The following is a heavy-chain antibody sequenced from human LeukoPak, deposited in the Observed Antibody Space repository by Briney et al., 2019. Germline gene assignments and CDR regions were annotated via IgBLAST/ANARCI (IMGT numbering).Heavy chain of an antibody. V-gene: IGHV3-48*02. CDR2: ISSSSSTI. CDR1: GFTVSSNY. Sequence: PGGSLRLSCAASGFTVSSNYMSWVRQAPGKGLEWVSYISSSSSTIYYADSVKGRFTISRDNAKNSLYLQMNSLRDEDTAVYYCARDKADYSLFQYYYYGMDVWGQGTTVTVSS. CDR3: ARDKADYSLFQYYYYGMDV. J-gene: IGHJ6*02. D-gene: IGHD4-11*01.